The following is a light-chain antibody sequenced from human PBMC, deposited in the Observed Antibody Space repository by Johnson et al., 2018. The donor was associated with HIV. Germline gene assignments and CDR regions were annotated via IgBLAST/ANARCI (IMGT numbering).Light chain of an antibody. CDR1: SSNIGNNY. J-gene: IGLJ1*01. V-gene: IGLV1-51*02. CDR2: ENN. CDR3: ATWDSSLSAGEV. Sequence: QSLLTQPPSVSAAPGQKVTISCSGSSSNIGNNYVSWYQQLPGTAPKLLIYENNKRPSGIPDRFSASKSGTSATLDITGLQTGDEADYYCATWDSSLSAGEVFGTGTKVTVL.